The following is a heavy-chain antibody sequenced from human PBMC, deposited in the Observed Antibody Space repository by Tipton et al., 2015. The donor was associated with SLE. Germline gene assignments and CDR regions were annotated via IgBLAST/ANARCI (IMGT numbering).Heavy chain of an antibody. J-gene: IGHJ4*02. Sequence: TLSLTCTVSGGSISSHYWSWIRQPPGKGLEWIGYIYYSGSTNYNPSLKSRVTISVDTSKNQFSLKLSSVTAADTAVYYCARENSSGYFDYWGQGTPVTVSS. CDR2: IYYSGST. V-gene: IGHV4-59*11. CDR1: GGSISSHY. D-gene: IGHD3-22*01. CDR3: ARENSSGYFDY.